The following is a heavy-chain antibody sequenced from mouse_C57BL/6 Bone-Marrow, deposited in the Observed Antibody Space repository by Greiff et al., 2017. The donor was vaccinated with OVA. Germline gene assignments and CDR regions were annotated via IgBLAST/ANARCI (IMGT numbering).Heavy chain of an antibody. CDR3: ARSGSMVTTHYYAMDY. D-gene: IGHD2-2*01. Sequence: VQLQQSGAELVRPGTSVTVSCKASGYAFTNSLIEWVKQRPGQGLEWIGVINPGSGGTNYNEKFKGKATLTADKSSSTAYMQLSSLTSEDSAVYFCARSGSMVTTHYYAMDYLGQGTSVTVSS. V-gene: IGHV1-54*01. CDR1: GYAFTNSL. CDR2: INPGSGGT. J-gene: IGHJ4*01.